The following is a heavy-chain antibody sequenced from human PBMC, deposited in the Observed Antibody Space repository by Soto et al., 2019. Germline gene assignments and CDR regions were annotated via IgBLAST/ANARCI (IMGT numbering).Heavy chain of an antibody. V-gene: IGHV1-58*01. CDR3: AALGLEPASPYFDY. D-gene: IGHD1-1*01. Sequence: SVKVSCKASGFTFTSSAVQWVRQARGQRLEWIGWIVVGSGNTNYAQKFQERVTITRDMSTSTAYMELSSLRSEDTAVYYCAALGLEPASPYFDYWGQGTLVTAPQ. CDR1: GFTFTSSA. J-gene: IGHJ4*02. CDR2: IVVGSGNT.